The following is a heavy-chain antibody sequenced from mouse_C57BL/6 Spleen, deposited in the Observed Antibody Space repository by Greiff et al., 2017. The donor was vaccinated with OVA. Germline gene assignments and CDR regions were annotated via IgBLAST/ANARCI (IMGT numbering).Heavy chain of an antibody. V-gene: IGHV5-17*01. J-gene: IGHJ2*01. CDR1: GFTFSDYG. CDR2: ISSGSSTI. Sequence: EVKLVESGGGLVKPGGSLKLSCAASGFTFSDYGMHWVRQAPETGLEWVAYISSGSSTIYYADTVKGRFTISRDNAKNTLFLQMTSLRAEDTAMYYCARGSSGYDYWGQGTTLTVSS. D-gene: IGHD3-2*02. CDR3: ARGSSGYDY.